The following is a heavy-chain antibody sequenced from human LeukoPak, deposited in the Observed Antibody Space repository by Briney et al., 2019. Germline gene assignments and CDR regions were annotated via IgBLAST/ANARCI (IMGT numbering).Heavy chain of an antibody. CDR1: GFTFSSYA. CDR2: ISGSGGST. J-gene: IGHJ4*02. Sequence: GGSPRLSCAASGFTFSSYAMSWVRQAPGKGLEWVSAISGSGGSTYYADSVKGRFTISRDNSKNTLYLQMNSLRAEDTAVYYCANLYSSGWYMFDYWGQGTLVTVSS. CDR3: ANLYSSGWYMFDY. D-gene: IGHD6-19*01. V-gene: IGHV3-23*01.